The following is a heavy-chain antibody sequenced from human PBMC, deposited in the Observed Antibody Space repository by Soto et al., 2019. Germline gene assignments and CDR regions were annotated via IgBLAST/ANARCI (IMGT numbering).Heavy chain of an antibody. CDR2: TYHSGST. CDR1: GGSISSSNW. Sequence: SETLSLTCAVSGGSISSSNWWSWVRQPPGKGLEWIGETYHSGSTNYNPSLKSRVTISVDKSKNQFSLKLSSVTAADTAVYYCARNSIAAAGMASFDYWGQGTLVTVSS. J-gene: IGHJ4*02. D-gene: IGHD6-13*01. V-gene: IGHV4-4*02. CDR3: ARNSIAAAGMASFDY.